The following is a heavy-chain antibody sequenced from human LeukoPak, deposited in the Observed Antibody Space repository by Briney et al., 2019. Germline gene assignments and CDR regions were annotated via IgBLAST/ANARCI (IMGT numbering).Heavy chain of an antibody. J-gene: IGHJ4*02. D-gene: IGHD3-22*01. V-gene: IGHV1-18*01. CDR3: ARDDDGTFTYFDY. CDR1: GYTFTSYG. CDR2: ISAYNGNT. Sequence: GESLKISCKASGYTFTSYGISWVRQAPGQGLEWMGWISAYNGNTNYAQKLQGRVTMTTDTSTSTAYMELRSLRSDDTAVYYCARDDDGTFTYFDYWGQGTLVTVSS.